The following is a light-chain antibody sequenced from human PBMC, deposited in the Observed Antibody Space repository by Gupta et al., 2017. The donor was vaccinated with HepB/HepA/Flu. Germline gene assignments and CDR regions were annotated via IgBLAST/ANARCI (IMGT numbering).Light chain of an antibody. V-gene: IGLV2-23*01. CDR1: SSDIGTYNL. Sequence: QSALTQPASVSGSPGQSVTISCTGTSSDIGTYNLVSWYQQHPGKAPKLLIYEGTQRPSGISDRFSDSKSGNTASLTISGLQAEDEADYYCCSYAGSHTWIFGGGTRLTVL. J-gene: IGLJ2*01. CDR3: CSYAGSHTWI. CDR2: EGT.